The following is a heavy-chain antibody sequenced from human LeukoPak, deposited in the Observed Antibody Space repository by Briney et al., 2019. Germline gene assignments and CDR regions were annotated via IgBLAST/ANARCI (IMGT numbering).Heavy chain of an antibody. V-gene: IGHV3-23*01. Sequence: GGSLRLSCAASGFTFRNYAMSWVRQALGKGLEWVSTVSGGGITTYYPDSARGRFTISRDNSKNTLYLQMNSLTAEDTAVYYCPRQSYASGWNPFDYWGQGILVTVSS. J-gene: IGHJ4*02. CDR3: PRQSYASGWNPFDY. D-gene: IGHD6-19*01. CDR1: GFTFRNYA. CDR2: VSGGGITT.